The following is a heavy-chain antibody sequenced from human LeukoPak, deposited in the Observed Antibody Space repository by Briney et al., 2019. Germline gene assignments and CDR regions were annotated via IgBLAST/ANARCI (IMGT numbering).Heavy chain of an antibody. J-gene: IGHJ5*02. V-gene: IGHV4-4*07. CDR2: IYTSGST. D-gene: IGHD6-13*01. Sequence: PSETLSLTCTVSGGSISSYYWSWIRQPAGKGLEWIGRIYTSGSTNYNPSLKSRVTMSIDTSKKQFSLKVNSVTAADTAVYYCATYDQQLAFDNWGQGTLVTVSS. CDR3: ATYDQQLAFDN. CDR1: GGSISSYY.